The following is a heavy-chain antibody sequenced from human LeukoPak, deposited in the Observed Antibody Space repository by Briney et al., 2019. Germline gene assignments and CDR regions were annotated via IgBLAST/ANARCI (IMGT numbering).Heavy chain of an antibody. D-gene: IGHD6-19*01. Sequence: ASVKVSCKASGYTFTIYYMHWVRQAPGQGLEWMGVINPSGGSTSYAQKFQGRVTMTRDTSTSTVYMELSSLRSEDTAVYYCAREDSSGWYVFDYWGQGTLVTVSS. CDR2: INPSGGST. V-gene: IGHV1-46*01. CDR1: GYTFTIYY. CDR3: AREDSSGWYVFDY. J-gene: IGHJ4*02.